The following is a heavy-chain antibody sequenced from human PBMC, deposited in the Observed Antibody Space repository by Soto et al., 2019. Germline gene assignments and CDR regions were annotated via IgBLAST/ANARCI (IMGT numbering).Heavy chain of an antibody. CDR2: IIPSFGTP. V-gene: IGHV1-69*01. D-gene: IGHD6-19*01. CDR3: ARSRKQWLALSACWLDP. Sequence: QVQLLQAGTEVKKPGSSVKVSCQASGGPFSSYTITWVRQAPGQGLEWMGGIIPSFGTPTYAQKFQGRGTIPADDSTSTAYMELSSLGSEDTGVYYCARSRKQWLALSACWLDPWGQGTLVIVSP. CDR1: GGPFSSYT. J-gene: IGHJ5*02.